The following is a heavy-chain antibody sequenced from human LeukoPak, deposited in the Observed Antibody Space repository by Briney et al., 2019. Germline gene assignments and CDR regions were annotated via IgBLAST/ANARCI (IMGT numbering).Heavy chain of an antibody. V-gene: IGHV4-39*07. D-gene: IGHD3-22*01. Sequence: SETLSLTCTVSGGSISSSSYYWGWIRQPPGKGLEWIGSIYYSGSTYYNPSLKSRVTISVDTSKNQFSLKLSSVTAADTAVYYCARDFTPYYYDSSGPPPGGNRFDPWGQGTLVTVSS. CDR2: IYYSGST. J-gene: IGHJ5*02. CDR1: GGSISSSSYY. CDR3: ARDFTPYYYDSSGPPPGGNRFDP.